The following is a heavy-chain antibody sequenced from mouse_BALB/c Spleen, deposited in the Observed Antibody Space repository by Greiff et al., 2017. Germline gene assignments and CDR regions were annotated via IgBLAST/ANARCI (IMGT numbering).Heavy chain of an antibody. Sequence: QVQLQQSGAELAKPGASVKMSCKASGYTFTGYWMHWVKQRPGQGLEWIGYINPSTGYTEYNQKFKDKATLTADKSSSTAYMQLSSLTSEDSAVYYCARRGSVSWFAYWGQGTLVTVSA. J-gene: IGHJ3*01. CDR1: GYTFTGYW. CDR3: ARRGSVSWFAY. CDR2: INPSTGYT. V-gene: IGHV1-7*01. D-gene: IGHD6-1*01.